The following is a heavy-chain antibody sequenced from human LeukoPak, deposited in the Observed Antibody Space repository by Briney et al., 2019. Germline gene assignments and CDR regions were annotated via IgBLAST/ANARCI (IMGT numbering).Heavy chain of an antibody. CDR1: GFTFDDYG. CDR2: ISTSSIYI. J-gene: IGHJ4*02. V-gene: IGHV3-21*01. CDR3: VRVDSSGYGLHWGLDY. D-gene: IGHD3-22*01. Sequence: GGSLRLSCAASGFTFDDYGMSWVRQAPGKGLEWVSFISTSSIYIYYADSVKGRFTISRDNAKNSLYLQMNSLRAEDTAVYYCVRVDSSGYGLHWGLDYWGQGTLVTVSS.